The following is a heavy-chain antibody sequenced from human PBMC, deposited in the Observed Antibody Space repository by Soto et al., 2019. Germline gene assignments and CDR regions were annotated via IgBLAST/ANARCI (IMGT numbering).Heavy chain of an antibody. CDR1: GFSLCTSGMC. V-gene: IGHV2-70*01. CDR2: IDWDDDK. CDR3: ARTLSGSYTFDY. D-gene: IGHD1-26*01. J-gene: IGHJ4*02. Sequence: SGPTLVNPTQTLTLTCTFSGFSLCTSGMCVSWIRQPPGKALEWPALIDWDDDKYYSTSLKTRLTISKDTSKNQVVLTMTNMDPVDTATYYCARTLSGSYTFDYWGQGTLVTVSS.